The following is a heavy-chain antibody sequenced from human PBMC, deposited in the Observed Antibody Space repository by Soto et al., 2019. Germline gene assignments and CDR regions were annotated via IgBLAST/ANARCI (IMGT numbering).Heavy chain of an antibody. Sequence: QLQLQESGPGLVKPSETLSLTCTVSGDSISSNNYYWGWIRQPPGKGLEWIGSMYHSGNTYHNPSLKSRVTISADTSKNQLALNLRSVTAADTAVYYWARYRGPTGPHYWGQGTLVTVSS. J-gene: IGHJ4*02. CDR1: GDSISSNNYY. CDR3: ARYRGPTGPHY. CDR2: MYHSGNT. V-gene: IGHV4-39*01. D-gene: IGHD3-10*01.